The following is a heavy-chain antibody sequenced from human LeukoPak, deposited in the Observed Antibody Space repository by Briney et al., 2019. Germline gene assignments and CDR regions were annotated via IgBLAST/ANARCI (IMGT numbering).Heavy chain of an antibody. CDR2: INPNSGGT. Sequence: GASVKVSCKASGYTFTGYYMHWVRQAPGQGLEWMGWINPNSGGTNYAQKFQGRVTMTRDTSISTAYMELSRLRSDDTAVFFCARYNWNLNAFDFWGQGTMVTVSS. CDR1: GYTFTGYY. D-gene: IGHD1-20*01. V-gene: IGHV1-2*02. CDR3: ARYNWNLNAFDF. J-gene: IGHJ3*01.